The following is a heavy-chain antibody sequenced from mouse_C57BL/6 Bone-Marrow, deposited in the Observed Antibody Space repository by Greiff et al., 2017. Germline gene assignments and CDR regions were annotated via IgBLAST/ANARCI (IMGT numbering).Heavy chain of an antibody. CDR2: IDPSDSYT. CDR3: ARWDYCASSYYWYFDV. Sequence: QVQLQQPGAELVKPGASVKLSCKASGYTFTSYWMQWVKQRPGQGLEWIGEIDPSDSYTNYNQKFKGKATLTVDTSSSTAYMQLSSLTSEASAVYYCARWDYCASSYYWYFDVWGTGTTVTVSS. CDR1: GYTFTSYW. V-gene: IGHV1-50*01. D-gene: IGHD1-1*01. J-gene: IGHJ1*03.